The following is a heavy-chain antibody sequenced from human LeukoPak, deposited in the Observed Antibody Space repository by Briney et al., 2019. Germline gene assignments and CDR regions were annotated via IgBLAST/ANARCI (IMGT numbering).Heavy chain of an antibody. Sequence: GASVKVSCKASGYIFSTYGISWVRQAPGQGLEWMGCISGYNGNTNYAQKLQGRVTTTTDTSTSTAYMELRSLRSDDTAVYYCARDYYDNSGYYSHSGGYWGQGTLVTVSS. V-gene: IGHV1-18*01. CDR1: GYIFSTYG. D-gene: IGHD3-22*01. J-gene: IGHJ4*02. CDR3: ARDYYDNSGYYSHSGGY. CDR2: ISGYNGNT.